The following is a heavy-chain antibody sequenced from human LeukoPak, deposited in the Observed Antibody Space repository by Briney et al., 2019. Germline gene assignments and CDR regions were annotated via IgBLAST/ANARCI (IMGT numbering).Heavy chain of an antibody. CDR1: GFTFSSYG. CDR3: GRLAHNAWYAIDF. J-gene: IGHJ4*02. CDR2: IWYDGSNK. Sequence: GRSLRLSCAASGFTFSSYGMHWVRQAPGKGPEWVAVIWYDGSNKYYADSVKGRFTISRDNSKNTLYLQINNLKAEDTAVYYCGRLAHNAWYAIDFWGQGALVTVSS. D-gene: IGHD6-13*01. V-gene: IGHV3-33*01.